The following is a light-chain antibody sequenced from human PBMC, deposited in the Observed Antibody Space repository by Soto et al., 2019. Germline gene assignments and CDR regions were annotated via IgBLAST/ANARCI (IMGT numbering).Light chain of an antibody. J-gene: IGKJ2*01. CDR2: AAY. V-gene: IGKV1-39*01. CDR1: QNIGTY. CDR3: QQSYITPPYT. Sequence: DIQMTQSPSSLSASVGDRVTITCRTSQNIGTYLNWYQQKPGTAPKLLIYAAYNLQTGVPWRFSGSGSGTDFPRTISSLQPEDCAIDYCQQSYITPPYTFGQATKVQIK.